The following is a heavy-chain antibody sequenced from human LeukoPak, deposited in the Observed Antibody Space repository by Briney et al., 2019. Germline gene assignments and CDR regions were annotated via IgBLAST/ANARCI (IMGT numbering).Heavy chain of an antibody. J-gene: IGHJ6*02. V-gene: IGHV4-39*07. CDR1: GGSISSSSYY. Sequence: SETLSLTCTVSGGSISSSSYYWGWIRQPPGKGLEWIGSIYYSGTTYYNPSLKSRVTISVDTSKNQFSLKLSSVTAADTAVYYCARDKGYSYGTGGYYYYGMDVWGQGTTVTVSS. CDR3: ARDKGYSYGTGGYYYYGMDV. CDR2: IYYSGTT. D-gene: IGHD5-18*01.